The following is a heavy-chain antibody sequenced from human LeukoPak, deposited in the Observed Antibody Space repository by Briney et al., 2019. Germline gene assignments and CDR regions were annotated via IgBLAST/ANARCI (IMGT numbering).Heavy chain of an antibody. D-gene: IGHD3-10*01. CDR3: AKHYMGSSYNHGLDC. V-gene: IGHV4-59*08. CDR2: IYYSGST. J-gene: IGHJ4*02. CDR1: GGSISSYY. Sequence: SETLSLTCTVSGGSISSYYWSWIRQPPGKGLEWIGYIYYSGSTNYNPSLESRVTISVDTSKNQFSLKLSSVTAADTALYYCAKHYMGSSYNHGLDCWGQATLVTVSS.